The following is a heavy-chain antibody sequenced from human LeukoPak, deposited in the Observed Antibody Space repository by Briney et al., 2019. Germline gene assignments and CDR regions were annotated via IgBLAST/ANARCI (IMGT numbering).Heavy chain of an antibody. V-gene: IGHV3-11*04. CDR2: ISGSGTTM. CDR3: ARGGGKVGATRAGLVFDY. D-gene: IGHD1-26*01. CDR1: GFTFSDYY. J-gene: IGHJ4*02. Sequence: NPGGSLRLSCAASGFTFSDYYMGWIRQAPGKGLEWLSYISGSGTTMYYADSVKGRFTISRDNAKNSLYLQMNSLRAEDTAVYYCARGGGKVGATRAGLVFDYWGQGTLVTVSS.